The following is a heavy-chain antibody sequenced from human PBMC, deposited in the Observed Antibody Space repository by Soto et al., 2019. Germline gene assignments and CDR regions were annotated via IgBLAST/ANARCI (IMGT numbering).Heavy chain of an antibody. Sequence: GGSLRLSCAASGSTFSPIGMGWARRVPGRGMEWVSEISGNSANTSYADSVKGRFTITRDNSKNTLYLQMNSLRADDTAVYYCAKKLGPVDGRKEPLDSWGQGTLVTVSS. D-gene: IGHD1-26*01. CDR3: AKKLGPVDGRKEPLDS. V-gene: IGHV3-23*01. CDR1: GSTFSPIG. CDR2: ISGNSANT. J-gene: IGHJ4*02.